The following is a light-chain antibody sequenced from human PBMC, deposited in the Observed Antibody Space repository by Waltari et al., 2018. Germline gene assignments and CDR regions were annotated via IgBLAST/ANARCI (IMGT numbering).Light chain of an antibody. CDR1: QRVSSY. CDR2: DAS. CDR3: QQRGHWLT. J-gene: IGKJ4*01. Sequence: EIVLPQSPATLSLSPGDRATLSCRASQRVSSYLVWYQQNPGQAPRLLIYDASKRATGIPDRFSGSGSGTDFTLTISNLEPEDFAVYYCQQRGHWLTFGGGTKVEIK. V-gene: IGKV3-11*01.